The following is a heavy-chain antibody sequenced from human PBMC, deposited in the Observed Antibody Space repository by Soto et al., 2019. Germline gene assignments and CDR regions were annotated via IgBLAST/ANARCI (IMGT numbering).Heavy chain of an antibody. Sequence: GGSLRLSCAASGFTFDDYAMHWVRQAPGKGLEWVSGISWNSGSIGYAESVKGRFTISRDNAKNSLYLQMNSLRAEGTALYYCAKGAEGGPTYYDFWSGYSNWFDPWGQGTLVTVSS. D-gene: IGHD3-3*01. V-gene: IGHV3-9*01. CDR3: AKGAEGGPTYYDFWSGYSNWFDP. J-gene: IGHJ5*02. CDR2: ISWNSGSI. CDR1: GFTFDDYA.